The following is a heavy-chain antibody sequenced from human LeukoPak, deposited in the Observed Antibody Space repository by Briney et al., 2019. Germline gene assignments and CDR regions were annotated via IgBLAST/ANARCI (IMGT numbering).Heavy chain of an antibody. V-gene: IGHV3-53*01. CDR2: IYSGGST. CDR3: ARDLISYFGSGSYDVDYYYGMDV. CDR1: GFTVISNY. J-gene: IGHJ6*02. Sequence: GGSLRLLCAAAGFTVISNYMSWVRQAPGKGLEWVSVIYSGGSTYYADSVKGRFTISRDNSKNTLYLQMNSLRAEDTAVYYCARDLISYFGSGSYDVDYYYGMDVWGQGTTVTVSS. D-gene: IGHD3-10*01.